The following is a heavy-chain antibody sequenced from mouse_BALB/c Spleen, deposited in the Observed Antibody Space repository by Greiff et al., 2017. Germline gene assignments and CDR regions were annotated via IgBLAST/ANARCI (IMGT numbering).Heavy chain of an antibody. J-gene: IGHJ4*01. V-gene: IGHV1-7*01. CDR1: GYTFTSYW. D-gene: IGHD1-1*01. Sequence: QVQLQQSGAELAKPGASVKMSCKASGYTFTSYWMHWVKQRPGQGLEWIGYINPSTGYTEYNQKFKDKATLTADKSSSTAYMQLSSLTSEDSAVYYCARPASSGYAMDYWGQGTSVTVSS. CDR2: INPSTGYT. CDR3: ARPASSGYAMDY.